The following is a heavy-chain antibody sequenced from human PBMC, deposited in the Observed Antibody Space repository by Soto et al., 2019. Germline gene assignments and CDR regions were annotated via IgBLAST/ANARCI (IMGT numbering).Heavy chain of an antibody. CDR1: EFTFSSYA. CDR3: AKTLLSTSWYGLHDY. D-gene: IGHD6-13*01. CDR2: ISGSGGRT. Sequence: PGGSLRLSCAASEFTFSSYAMSWVRQAPGKGLEWVSTISGSGGRTSYAHSVKGRFTISRDKSRNTLHLQMNSLRVEDTALYYCAKTLLSTSWYGLHDYVSQGTLVTVSS. J-gene: IGHJ4*02. V-gene: IGHV3-23*01.